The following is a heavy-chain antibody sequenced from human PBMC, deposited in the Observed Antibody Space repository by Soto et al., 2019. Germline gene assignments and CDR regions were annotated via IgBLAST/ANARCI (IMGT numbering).Heavy chain of an antibody. Sequence: QITLKESGPTLVKPTQTLTLTCTFSGFSLSTSGVGVGWIRQPPGKALEWLALIYWDDDKRYSPSLKSRLTITKDTSKNQVVLTMTNMDPVDTATDYCAPYLAYNWFDPWGQGTLVTVSS. CDR2: IYWDDDK. J-gene: IGHJ5*02. CDR3: APYLAYNWFDP. CDR1: GFSLSTSGVG. V-gene: IGHV2-5*02.